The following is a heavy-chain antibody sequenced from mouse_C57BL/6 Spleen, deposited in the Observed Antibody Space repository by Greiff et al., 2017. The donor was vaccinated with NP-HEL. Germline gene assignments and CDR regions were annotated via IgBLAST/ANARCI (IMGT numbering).Heavy chain of an antibody. J-gene: IGHJ4*01. D-gene: IGHD2-1*01. V-gene: IGHV1-81*01. CDR1: GYTFTSYG. CDR2: IYPRSGNT. Sequence: VQLQQSGAELARPGASVKLSCKASGYTFTSYGISWVKQRPGQGLEWIGEIYPRSGNTYYNEKFKGKATLTADKSSSTAYMELRSLTSEDSAVYFCARSGSYYGNYESYYYAMDYWGQGTSVTVAS. CDR3: ARSGSYYGNYESYYYAMDY.